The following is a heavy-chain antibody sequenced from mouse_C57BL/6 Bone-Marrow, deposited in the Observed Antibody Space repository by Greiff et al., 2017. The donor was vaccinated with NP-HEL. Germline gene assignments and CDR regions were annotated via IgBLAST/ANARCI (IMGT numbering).Heavy chain of an antibody. V-gene: IGHV2-2*02. CDR1: GFSLTSYG. J-gene: IGHJ4*01. CDR3: ARNYGNYYAMDY. Sequence: QVQLKESGPGLVQPSQSLSITCTASGFSLTSYGVHWVRQSPGKGLEWLGVIWSGGSTDYNAAFISRLSISKDNSKSQVFFKMNSLQANDTAIYYCARNYGNYYAMDYWGQGTSVTVSS. D-gene: IGHD2-1*01. CDR2: IWSGGST.